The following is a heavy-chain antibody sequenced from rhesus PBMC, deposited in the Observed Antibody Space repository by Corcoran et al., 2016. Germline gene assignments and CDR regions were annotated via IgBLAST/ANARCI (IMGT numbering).Heavy chain of an antibody. V-gene: IGHV4-93*01. Sequence: QVQLQQSGPAVVKPSETLPLTCAVSGVSLSRTYWWSWIRQSPGRGLEWIGGMYRSGERTLYNPSLKTRVTISKDTSKNQLTLTLNSVTAADTAVYYCARGSSSGCSAYGLDSWGHGVVVTVSS. D-gene: IGHD6-31*01. J-gene: IGHJ6*01. CDR2: MYRSGERT. CDR3: ARGSSSGCSAYGLDS. CDR1: GVSLSRTYW.